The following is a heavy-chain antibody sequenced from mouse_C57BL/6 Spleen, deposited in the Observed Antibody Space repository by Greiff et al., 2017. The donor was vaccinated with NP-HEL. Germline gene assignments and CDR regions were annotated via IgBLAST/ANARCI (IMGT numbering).Heavy chain of an antibody. CDR2: IDPEDGDT. Sequence: EVQLQQSGAELVRPGASVKLSCTASGFNIKDYYMHWVKQRPEQGLEWIGRIDPEDGDTEYAPKFQGKATMTADTSSNTAYLQLSSLTSEDTAVYYCTLDYGSSYEDFDYWGQGTTLTVSS. CDR3: TLDYGSSYEDFDY. D-gene: IGHD1-1*01. V-gene: IGHV14-1*01. J-gene: IGHJ2*01. CDR1: GFNIKDYY.